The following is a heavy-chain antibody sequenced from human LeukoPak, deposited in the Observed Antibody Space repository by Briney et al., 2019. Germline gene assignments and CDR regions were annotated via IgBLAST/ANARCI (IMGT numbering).Heavy chain of an antibody. J-gene: IGHJ4*02. CDR3: ARLGRYSFDY. D-gene: IGHD1-26*01. Sequence: GESLKISCKGSGYSFTNSWIGWVRQMPGTGLESMGIIFPGDSDTRYSPSFQGQVTISADKSISTAYLQWGSLKASDTAMYYCARLGRYSFDYWGQGTLVTVSS. CDR2: IFPGDSDT. CDR1: GYSFTNSW. V-gene: IGHV5-51*01.